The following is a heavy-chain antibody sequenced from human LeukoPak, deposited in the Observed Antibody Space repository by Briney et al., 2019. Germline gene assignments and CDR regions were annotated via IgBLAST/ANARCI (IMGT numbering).Heavy chain of an antibody. J-gene: IGHJ6*02. CDR2: ISAYNGNT. Sequence: ASVKVSCKASGGTFSRNAISWVRQAPGQGLEWMGWISAYNGNTNYAQKFQGWVTMTRDTSISTAYMELSRLRSDDTAVYYCARVGSSLGMDVWGQGTTVTVSS. D-gene: IGHD6-13*01. CDR3: ARVGSSLGMDV. V-gene: IGHV1-2*04. CDR1: GGTFSRNA.